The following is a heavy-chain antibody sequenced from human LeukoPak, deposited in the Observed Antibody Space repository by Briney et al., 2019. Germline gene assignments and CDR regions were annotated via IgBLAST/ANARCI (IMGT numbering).Heavy chain of an antibody. Sequence: GGSLRLSCAAAGFPFSSYSMNWVRQAPGKWLEWLSYISSGSGIMYYGDSVKGRFTISRDNAKKSLYLQMNSLRAEDTAVYYCARDLDYQVYYYMGVWGKGATVTVSS. CDR3: ARDLDYQVYYYMGV. CDR1: GFPFSSYS. V-gene: IGHV3-48*01. CDR2: ISSGSGIM. D-gene: IGHD2-2*01. J-gene: IGHJ6*03.